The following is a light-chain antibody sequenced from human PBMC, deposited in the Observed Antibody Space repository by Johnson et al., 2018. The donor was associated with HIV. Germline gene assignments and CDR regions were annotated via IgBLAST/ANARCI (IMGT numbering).Light chain of an antibody. V-gene: IGLV1-51*01. Sequence: QSVLTQPPSVSAAPGQKVTISCSGSSSNIGNNYVSWYQQLPGTAPKLPIYDNNKRPSGIPDRFSGSKYGTSATLGITGLQTGDEADYYCGTWDSSLSAYVFGTGTKVTVL. CDR3: GTWDSSLSAYV. CDR2: DNN. CDR1: SSNIGNNY. J-gene: IGLJ1*01.